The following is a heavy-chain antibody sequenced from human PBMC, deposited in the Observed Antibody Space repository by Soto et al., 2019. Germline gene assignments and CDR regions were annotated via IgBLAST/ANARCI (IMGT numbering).Heavy chain of an antibody. D-gene: IGHD3-3*01. V-gene: IGHV3-11*01. J-gene: IGHJ5*02. CDR3: ARYLLGKFRFLEWFDP. Sequence: GGSLRLSCAASGFTFSDYYMSWIRQAPGKGLEWVSYISNSGSTTHYADSVKGRFTISRDNAKNSLYLQMNSLRAEDTAMYYCARYLLGKFRFLEWFDPWGQGTLVTVSS. CDR1: GFTFSDYY. CDR2: ISNSGSTT.